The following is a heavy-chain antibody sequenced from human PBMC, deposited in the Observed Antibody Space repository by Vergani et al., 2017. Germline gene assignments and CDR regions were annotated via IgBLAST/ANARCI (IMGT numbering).Heavy chain of an antibody. V-gene: IGHV1-69*01. J-gene: IGHJ4*02. D-gene: IGHD6-6*01. CDR3: ARGRGYSSSSVDY. Sequence: QVQLVQSGAEVKKPGSSVKVSCKTSGGTFKSNTFSWVRQAPGQGLEWMGGIIPIFGTADYAQDFQGRLSITADESTSTVYMELSSLRSDDTAIYYCARGRGYSSSSVDYWGQGTLVTVSS. CDR2: IIPIFGTA. CDR1: GGTFKSNT.